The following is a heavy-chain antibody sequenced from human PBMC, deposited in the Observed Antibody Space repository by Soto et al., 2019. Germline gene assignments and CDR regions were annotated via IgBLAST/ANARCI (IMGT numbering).Heavy chain of an antibody. CDR1: GYSFTSFW. D-gene: IGHD1-1*01. V-gene: IGHV5-10-1*01. CDR3: ARRRGGEREVPSYSYYGIDV. CDR2: IDRSDSYN. Sequence: PGESLRISCKGCGYSFTSFWISWVRQMPGKGLEWLGRIDRSDSYNTYSQSFQAHVTISADKSIRTAYLQLRSLKVSDTDMYYYARRRGGEREVPSYSYYGIDVWGQGTPVTVSS. J-gene: IGHJ6*02.